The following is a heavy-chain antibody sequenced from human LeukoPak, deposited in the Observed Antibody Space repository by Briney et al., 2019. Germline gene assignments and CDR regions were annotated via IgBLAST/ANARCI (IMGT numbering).Heavy chain of an antibody. J-gene: IGHJ4*02. CDR1: GYTFTSYA. V-gene: IGHV1-3*01. CDR3: ATEGYSSGWYFDY. Sequence: ASVKVSCKASGYTFTSYAMHWVRQAPGQRLEWMGWINAGNGNTKYSQKFQGRVTITRDTSASTAFMELSSLRSEDTAVYYCATEGYSSGWYFDYWGQGTLVAVSS. D-gene: IGHD6-19*01. CDR2: INAGNGNT.